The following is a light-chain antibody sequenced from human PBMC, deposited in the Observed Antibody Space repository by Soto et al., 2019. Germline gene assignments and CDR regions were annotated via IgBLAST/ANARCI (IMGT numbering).Light chain of an antibody. J-gene: IGKJ1*01. Sequence: DIQVTQSPSTLSASVGDRVTITCRASQSISSWLAWYQQKPGKAPKLLIYDASSLESGVPSRFSGSGSGTEFTLTISSLQPDDFATYYCQQYNSYSWPFGQGTKVDNK. CDR2: DAS. CDR1: QSISSW. V-gene: IGKV1-5*01. CDR3: QQYNSYSWP.